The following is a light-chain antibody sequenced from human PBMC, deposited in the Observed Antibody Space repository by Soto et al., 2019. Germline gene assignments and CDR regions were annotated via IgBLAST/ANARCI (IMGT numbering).Light chain of an antibody. CDR1: ESIARH. CDR3: QQTYSTLSIT. Sequence: DIQMTQSPSSLSASVGDRVTITCRASESIARHLNWYQQKPGKAPKLLIYAASSLQNGVPSRFRGGGSGTDFTLTINNLQTEDFAIYYCQQTYSTLSITFGQGTRLEIK. CDR2: AAS. V-gene: IGKV1-39*01. J-gene: IGKJ5*01.